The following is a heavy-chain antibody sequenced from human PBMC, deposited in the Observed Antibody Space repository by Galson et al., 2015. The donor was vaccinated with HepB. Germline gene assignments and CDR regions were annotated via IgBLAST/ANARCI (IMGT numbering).Heavy chain of an antibody. CDR3: ARGYCSGGSCYGGMDV. J-gene: IGHJ6*02. CDR1: GYTFTSYY. Sequence: SVKVSCKASGYTFTSYYMHWVRQAPGQGLEWMGIINPSGGSTSYAQKLQGRVTMTRDTSTSTVYMELSSLRSEDTAVYYCARGYCSGGSCYGGMDVWGQGTTVTVSS. CDR2: INPSGGST. D-gene: IGHD2-15*01. V-gene: IGHV1-46*04.